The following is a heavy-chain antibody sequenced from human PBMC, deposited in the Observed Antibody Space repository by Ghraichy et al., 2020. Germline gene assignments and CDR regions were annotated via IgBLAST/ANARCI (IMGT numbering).Heavy chain of an antibody. V-gene: IGHV3-7*01. D-gene: IGHD3-10*01. CDR2: IKQDESEK. CDR3: ARVGYYGSGHSGY. J-gene: IGHJ4*02. CDR1: GFTFSDYW. Sequence: LSLTCEASGFTFSDYWMNWVRQAPGKGLEWVANIKQDESEKYYVDSVKGRFTISRDNAKNSLYLQTNSLRAEDTAVYYCARVGYYGSGHSGYWGQGTLVTVSS.